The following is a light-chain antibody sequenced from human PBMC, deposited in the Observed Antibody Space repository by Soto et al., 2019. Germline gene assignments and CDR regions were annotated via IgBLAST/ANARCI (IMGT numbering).Light chain of an antibody. CDR3: QQYNDWPRT. Sequence: EIVMTQSPATLSVSPGERATLSCRASQSVSSNLAWYQQKPGQAPRLLIYGASTRATGIPARFSASGSATEFTLTISSLQSEDFAVYYCQQYNDWPRTFGQGTKVDIK. V-gene: IGKV3-15*01. CDR1: QSVSSN. CDR2: GAS. J-gene: IGKJ1*01.